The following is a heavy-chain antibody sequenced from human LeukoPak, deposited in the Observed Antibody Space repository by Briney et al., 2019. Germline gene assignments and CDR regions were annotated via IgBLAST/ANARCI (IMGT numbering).Heavy chain of an antibody. D-gene: IGHD2-15*01. Sequence: GGSLRLSCAASGFSFSSPWMSWVRQAPGKGLEWVANIKEDGSIKYYMDSVKGRFTISRDNAKNSLYLQMNSLRAEDTAVYYCARDTPQGYFDSWGLGTLVTVSS. J-gene: IGHJ4*02. CDR3: ARDTPQGYFDS. CDR2: IKEDGSIK. V-gene: IGHV3-7*01. CDR1: GFSFSSPW.